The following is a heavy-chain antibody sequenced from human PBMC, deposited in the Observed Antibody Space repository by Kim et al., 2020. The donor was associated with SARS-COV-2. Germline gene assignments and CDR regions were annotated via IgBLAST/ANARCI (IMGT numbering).Heavy chain of an antibody. CDR3: ARDFSGSSVAPFDI. CDR2: GIT. V-gene: IGHV4-59*01. J-gene: IGHJ3*02. D-gene: IGHD2-15*01. Sequence: GITNNNPSLRSRVTISVDTSKNQFSLRLSSVTAADTAVYYCARDFSGSSVAPFDIWGQGTMVTVSS.